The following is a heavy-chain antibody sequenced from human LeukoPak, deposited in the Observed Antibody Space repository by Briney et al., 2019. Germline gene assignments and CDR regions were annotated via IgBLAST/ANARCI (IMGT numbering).Heavy chain of an antibody. CDR1: GYTFTSYD. Sequence: ASVKVSCKASGYTFTSYDINWVRQATGQGLEWMGWMNPNSGNTGYAQKFQGRVTITRNTSISTAYMELSSLRSEDTAVYYCARGRGVRGVIIFYYYYYMDVWGKGTTVTVSS. J-gene: IGHJ6*03. CDR3: ARGRGVRGVIIFYYYYYMDV. CDR2: MNPNSGNT. D-gene: IGHD3-10*01. V-gene: IGHV1-8*03.